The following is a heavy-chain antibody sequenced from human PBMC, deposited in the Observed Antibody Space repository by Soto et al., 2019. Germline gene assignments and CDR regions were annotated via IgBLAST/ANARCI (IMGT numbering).Heavy chain of an antibody. CDR2: ISSSGSTI. V-gene: IGHV3-48*03. Sequence: EVQLVESGGGLVQPGGSLRLSCAASGFTFSSYEMNWVRQAPGKGLEWVSYISSSGSTIYYADSVKGRFTISRDNAKNLLYLQMNSLGAEETDVYYCARDRYCSGGSCYPYWYFDLWGRGTLVTVSS. D-gene: IGHD2-15*01. J-gene: IGHJ2*01. CDR3: ARDRYCSGGSCYPYWYFDL. CDR1: GFTFSSYE.